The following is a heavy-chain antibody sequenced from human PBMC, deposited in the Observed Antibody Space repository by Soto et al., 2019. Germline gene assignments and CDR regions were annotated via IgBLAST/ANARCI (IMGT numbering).Heavy chain of an antibody. CDR1: GFTFSSYA. D-gene: IGHD3-22*01. CDR3: ARDRQGSSGYYVS. V-gene: IGHV3-23*01. CDR2: SSGTGGST. J-gene: IGHJ5*02. Sequence: EVQLLESGGGLVQPGGSLRLSCTASGFTFSSYAMSWVRQTPGKGLEWVSTSSGTGGSTFYADSVKGRFTISRDNSKNTLYLQMNSLRAEDTAVYYCARDRQGSSGYYVSWGQGTLVTVSS.